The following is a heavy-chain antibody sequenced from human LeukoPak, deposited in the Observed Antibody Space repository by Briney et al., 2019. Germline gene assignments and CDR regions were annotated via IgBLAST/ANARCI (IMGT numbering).Heavy chain of an antibody. CDR1: GYTFTGYY. CDR3: ARRYYYDRTIDY. V-gene: IGHV1-2*02. D-gene: IGHD3-22*01. J-gene: IGHJ4*02. CDR2: INPNSGGT. Sequence: ASVKVSCKASGYTFTGYYMHWVRQAPGQGLEWMGWINPNSGGTNYAQKFQGRVTMTRDTSISTAYMELSRLRSDDTAVYYCARRYYYDRTIDYWGQGTLVTVSS.